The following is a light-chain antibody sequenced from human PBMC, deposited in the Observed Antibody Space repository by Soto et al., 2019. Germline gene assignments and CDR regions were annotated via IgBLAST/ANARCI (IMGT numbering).Light chain of an antibody. V-gene: IGKV3-20*01. CDR2: DAS. J-gene: IGKJ1*01. Sequence: EVVLTQSPDTLSLPPGERATLSCRASQSISSYLAWYQQKPGQAPGLLIYDASSRATGIPARFSGSGSGTDFTLTISRLEPEDFAVYFCQQYGSSPRTFGLGTKVDIK. CDR3: QQYGSSPRT. CDR1: QSISSY.